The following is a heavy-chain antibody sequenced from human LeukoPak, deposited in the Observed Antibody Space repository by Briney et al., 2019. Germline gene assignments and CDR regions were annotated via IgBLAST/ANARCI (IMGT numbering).Heavy chain of an antibody. Sequence: GGSLRLSCAVSGLTLSNYGMSWVRQAPGKGLEWVAGISGSGGSTNYADPVKGRFTISRDNAQNSLYLQMNSLRAEDSGVYYCGTWGIVAALDRWGQGTLVTVSS. D-gene: IGHD5-12*01. J-gene: IGHJ5*02. CDR3: GTWGIVAALDR. CDR1: GLTLSNYG. CDR2: ISGSGGST. V-gene: IGHV3-23*01.